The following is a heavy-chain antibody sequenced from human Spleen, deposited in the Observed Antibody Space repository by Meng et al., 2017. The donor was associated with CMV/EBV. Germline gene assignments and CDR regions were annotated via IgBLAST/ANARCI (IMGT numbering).Heavy chain of an antibody. J-gene: IGHJ5*02. CDR2: TYYRSKWYN. D-gene: IGHD6-19*01. CDR3: ARVSSGLGWFDP. CDR1: GDSVSSNSAA. V-gene: IGHV6-1*01. Sequence: ISGDSVSSNSAAWNWTRQSPSRGLQLLRSTYYRSKWYNDYAVSVKSRITINPDTSKNQFSLQLNSVTPEDTAVYYCARVSSGLGWFDPWGQGTLVTVSS.